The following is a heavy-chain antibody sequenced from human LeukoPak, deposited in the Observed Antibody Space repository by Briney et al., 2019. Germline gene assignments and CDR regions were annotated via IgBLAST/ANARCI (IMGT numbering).Heavy chain of an antibody. Sequence: SETLSLTCTVSGGSVSNYYWSWIRQPAGKGLEWIGRIYTSGDTNYNPSLKSRLTMSVDTSKNQFSLNLISVSAADTAVYYCARNPGSGYYLGDYWGQGTLVTVSS. CDR3: ARNPGSGYYLGDY. J-gene: IGHJ4*02. V-gene: IGHV4-4*07. CDR2: IYTSGDT. D-gene: IGHD3-22*01. CDR1: GGSVSNYY.